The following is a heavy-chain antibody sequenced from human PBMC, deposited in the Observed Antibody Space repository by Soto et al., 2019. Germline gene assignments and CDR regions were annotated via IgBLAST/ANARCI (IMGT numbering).Heavy chain of an antibody. J-gene: IGHJ4*02. D-gene: IGHD4-17*01. Sequence: GGSLRLSCAASGFTLSSYSMNWVRQAPGKGLEWVSSISSSSSYIYYADSVKGRFTISRDNAKNSLYLQMNSLRAEDTAVYYCARDTELYGDLTRIDYWGQGTLVTVSS. CDR1: GFTLSSYS. CDR2: ISSSSSYI. V-gene: IGHV3-21*01. CDR3: ARDTELYGDLTRIDY.